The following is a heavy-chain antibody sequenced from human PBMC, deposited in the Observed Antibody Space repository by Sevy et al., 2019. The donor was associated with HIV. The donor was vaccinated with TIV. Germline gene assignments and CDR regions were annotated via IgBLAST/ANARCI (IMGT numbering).Heavy chain of an antibody. V-gene: IGHV3-15*01. D-gene: IGHD3-16*02. CDR1: GFSFRETW. J-gene: IGHJ3*01. CDR3: TTLSYHGGFDV. Sequence: GGSLRLSCAASGFSFRETWMSWVRQGPGKGLELVGRIKSKSDGGTTDYAAPVKGRLTISTYDSKTTLNLQMISLKAEDTSLYYCTTLSYHGGFDVWGQGTMVTVSS. CDR2: IKSKSDGGTT.